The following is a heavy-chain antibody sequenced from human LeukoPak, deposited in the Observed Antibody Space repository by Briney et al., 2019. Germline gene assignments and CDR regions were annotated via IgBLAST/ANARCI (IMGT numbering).Heavy chain of an antibody. CDR1: GFTFSSYE. D-gene: IGHD1-26*01. V-gene: IGHV3-7*01. CDR2: IKQDGSEK. CDR3: YAIVIGG. Sequence: QPGGSLRLSCAASGFTFSSYEMNWVRQAPGKGPEWVANIKQDGSEKYYADPVKGRFTISRDNAKNSLYLQMNSLRVEDTAVYSCYAIVIGGWGQGTLVTVSS. J-gene: IGHJ4*02.